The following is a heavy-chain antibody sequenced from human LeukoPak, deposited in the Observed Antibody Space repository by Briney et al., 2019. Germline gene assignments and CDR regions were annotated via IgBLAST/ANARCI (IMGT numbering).Heavy chain of an antibody. J-gene: IGHJ4*02. CDR3: ASSSYYYGSGNFDY. V-gene: IGHV3-21*01. D-gene: IGHD3-10*01. CDR1: GFTFSSYS. Sequence: PGGSLRLSCAASGFTFSSYSMNWVRQAPGKGLEWVSSISRSSSYIYYADSVKCRFTISRDNAKNSLYLQMNSLRAEDTAVYYCASSSYYYGSGNFDYWGQGTLVTVSS. CDR2: ISRSSSYI.